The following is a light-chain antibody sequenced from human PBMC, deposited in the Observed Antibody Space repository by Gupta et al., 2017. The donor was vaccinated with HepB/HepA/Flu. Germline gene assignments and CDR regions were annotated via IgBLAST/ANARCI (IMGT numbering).Light chain of an antibody. CDR1: SSDIGASDY. CDR3: SSYTSGSTLI. J-gene: IGLJ2*01. V-gene: IGLV2-14*03. CDR2: DVS. Sequence: QSALTQPASVSGSPGQSITISGTGTSSDIGASDYVFWYQQHPGKIPKLMIYDVSNRPSGVSSRFSGSKSGNTASLTISGLQADDESDYYCSSYTSGSTLIFGGGTKVTVL.